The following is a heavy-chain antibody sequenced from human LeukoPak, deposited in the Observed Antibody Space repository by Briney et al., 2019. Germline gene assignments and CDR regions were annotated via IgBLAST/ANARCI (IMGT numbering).Heavy chain of an antibody. D-gene: IGHD3-22*01. V-gene: IGHV3-53*01. CDR3: ARVPRGYYDSSGYKHWFDP. J-gene: IGHJ5*02. CDR1: GFTFSDYY. CDR2: IYSGGST. Sequence: GGSLRLSCAASGFTFSDYYMSWIRQAPGKGLEWVSVIYSGGSTYYADSVKGRFTISRDNSKNTLYLQMNSLRAEDTAVYYCARVPRGYYDSSGYKHWFDPWGQGTLVTVSS.